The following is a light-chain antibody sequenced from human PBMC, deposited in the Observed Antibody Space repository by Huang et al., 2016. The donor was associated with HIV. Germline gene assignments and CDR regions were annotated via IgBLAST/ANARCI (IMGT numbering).Light chain of an antibody. J-gene: IGKJ4*01. CDR3: QQYNSYPLT. V-gene: IGKV1-5*03. CDR2: KAS. Sequence: DIQMTQSPSTLSASVGDRVTITCRASQSITTWLAWYQQKPGKAPKLLMYKASSLETGVPSRFSGGGSGTEFSLTISSLQPDEFAIYYCQQYNSYPLTFGGGTKVEIK. CDR1: QSITTW.